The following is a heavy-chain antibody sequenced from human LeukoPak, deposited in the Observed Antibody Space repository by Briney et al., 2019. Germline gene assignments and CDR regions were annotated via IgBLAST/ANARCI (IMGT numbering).Heavy chain of an antibody. V-gene: IGHV3-23*01. D-gene: IGHD3-3*01. CDR1: GFTLSNNA. Sequence: GGSLRLSCAASGFTLSNNAMAWVGQAPGKGLEGVSGIDGGRDNTHYADSVKGRFTISRDSSKNALYLQMNSLRVEDTAVYYCAKDILGWTFDVWGQGTLVTVS. CDR2: IDGGRDNT. CDR3: AKDILGWTFDV. J-gene: IGHJ3*01.